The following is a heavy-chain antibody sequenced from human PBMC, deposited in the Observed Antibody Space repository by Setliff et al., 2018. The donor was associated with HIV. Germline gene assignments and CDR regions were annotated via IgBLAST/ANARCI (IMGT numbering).Heavy chain of an antibody. D-gene: IGHD3-10*01. V-gene: IGHV3-72*01. CDR1: GFTFSSYN. CDR3: TRGRLLWSGSYYYYYMDV. CDR2: SRNKANSYTT. Sequence: GGSLRLSCAASGFTFSSYNMHWVRQAPGKGLEWVGRSRNKANSYTTEYAASVKGRFTISRDDSKNSLYLQMNSLKTEDTAVYYCTRGRLLWSGSYYYYYMDVWGKGTTVTVSS. J-gene: IGHJ6*03.